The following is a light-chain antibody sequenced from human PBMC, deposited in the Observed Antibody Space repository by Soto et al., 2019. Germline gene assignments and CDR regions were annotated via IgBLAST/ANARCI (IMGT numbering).Light chain of an antibody. CDR1: SSDIGAYNY. CDR3: CSHAGSSTYL. V-gene: IGLV2-14*03. J-gene: IGLJ1*01. CDR2: NVY. Sequence: QSALTQPASVSGSPGQSITISCTGTSSDIGAYNYVSWHQQHPGKAPKLVIYNVYDRPSGISNRFSGSKSGNTASLTISGLQGEDEADYYCCSHAGSSTYLFGTGTKVTVL.